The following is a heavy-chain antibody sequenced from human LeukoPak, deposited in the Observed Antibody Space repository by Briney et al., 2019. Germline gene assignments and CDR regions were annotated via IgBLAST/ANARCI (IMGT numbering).Heavy chain of an antibody. J-gene: IGHJ3*02. V-gene: IGHV3-53*01. D-gene: IGHD1-14*01. CDR2: SYSDTNT. CDR1: WFTVSNKY. CDR3: VRKNRDFNAAFDI. Sequence: QPGVPVRLSCTASWFTVSNKYMRWLRPAPGKGLAGVSISYSDTNTNYADSVKGRFTISRDTSQNTLSLQMNSLRAEDTAVYYCVRKNRDFNAAFDIWGQGTVVTVSA.